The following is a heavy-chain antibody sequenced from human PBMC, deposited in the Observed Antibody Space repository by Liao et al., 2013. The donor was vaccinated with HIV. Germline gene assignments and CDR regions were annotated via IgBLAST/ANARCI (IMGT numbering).Heavy chain of an antibody. D-gene: IGHD4-23*01. Sequence: QVQLQQWGAGLLKPSETLSLTCAVYGGSFSGYYWSWIRQPPGKGLEWIGYIYYSGSTNYNPSLKSRVTISVDTSKNQFSLKLSSVTAADTAVYYCAIGGLNRFDYWGQGTLVTVSS. V-gene: IGHV4-34*11. CDR3: AIGGLNRFDY. J-gene: IGHJ4*02. CDR1: GGSFSGYY. CDR2: IYYSGST.